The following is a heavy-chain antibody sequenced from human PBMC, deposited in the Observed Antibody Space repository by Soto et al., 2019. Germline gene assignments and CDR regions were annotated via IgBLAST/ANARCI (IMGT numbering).Heavy chain of an antibody. D-gene: IGHD3-22*01. CDR3: ARGRYYDSSGYYAY. CDR2: IYYSGST. J-gene: IGHJ4*02. V-gene: IGHV4-30-4*08. Sequence: SETLSLTCTVSGGSISSGGYYWSWIRQHPGKGLEWIGYIYYSGSTYYNPSLKSRVTISVDTSKSQFSLKVSSVTAADTAVYYCARGRYYDSSGYYAYWGQGTLVTVSS. CDR1: GGSISSGGYY.